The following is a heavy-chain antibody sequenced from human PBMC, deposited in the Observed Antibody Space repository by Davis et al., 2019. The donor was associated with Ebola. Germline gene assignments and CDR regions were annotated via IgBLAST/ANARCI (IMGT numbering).Heavy chain of an antibody. CDR2: INHSGST. J-gene: IGHJ6*02. D-gene: IGHD3-3*01. Sequence: WIGEINHSGSTNYNPSLKSRVTISVDTSKNQFSLKLSSVTAADTAVYYCARLRYDLHGMDVWGQGTTVTVSS. CDR3: ARLRYDLHGMDV. V-gene: IGHV4-34*13.